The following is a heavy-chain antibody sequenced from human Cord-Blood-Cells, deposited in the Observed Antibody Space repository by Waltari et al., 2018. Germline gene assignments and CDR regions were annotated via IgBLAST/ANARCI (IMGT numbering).Heavy chain of an antibody. D-gene: IGHD7-27*01. Sequence: QVQLVQSGAEVKKPGASVKVSCKASGYTFPSYYMHWVRQAPGQGLEWMGIINPSGGSRSYAKKFQGRGTSTRDTATITVYMELSSLRSEDTAVYYGARGLPGEVAFDIWGQGTMVTVSS. J-gene: IGHJ3*02. V-gene: IGHV1-46*01. CDR2: INPSGGSR. CDR3: ARGLPGEVAFDI. CDR1: GYTFPSYY.